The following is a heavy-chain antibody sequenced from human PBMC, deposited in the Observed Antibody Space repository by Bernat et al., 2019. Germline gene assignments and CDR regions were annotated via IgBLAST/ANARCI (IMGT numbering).Heavy chain of an antibody. CDR1: GFTFSSYG. Sequence: QVQLVESGGGVVQPGRSLRLSCAASGFTFSSYGMHWVRQAPGMGLEWVAVIWYDGSNKYYADSVKGRFTISRDNSKNTRYLQMNSLRAEDTAVYYCAREDGYNLSSFDYWGQGTLVTVSS. CDR2: IWYDGSNK. J-gene: IGHJ4*02. D-gene: IGHD5-24*01. CDR3: AREDGYNLSSFDY. V-gene: IGHV3-33*01.